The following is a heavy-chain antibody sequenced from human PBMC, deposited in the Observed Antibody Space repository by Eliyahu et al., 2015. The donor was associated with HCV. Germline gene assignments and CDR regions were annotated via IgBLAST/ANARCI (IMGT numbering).Heavy chain of an antibody. V-gene: IGHV1-2*02. J-gene: IGHJ6*03. CDR3: ARRVLELRGNYYYYMDV. Sequence: QVQLVQSGAEVKKPGASVKVSCKASGSTFTGYYMHWVRQAPGQGLEWMGWINPNSGDTIYAQNFLGRVTMTRDTSISTAYMELSSLRSDDTAVYFCARRVLELRGNYYYYMDVWGKGTTVTVSS. D-gene: IGHD1-7*01. CDR2: INPNSGDT. CDR1: GSTFTGYY.